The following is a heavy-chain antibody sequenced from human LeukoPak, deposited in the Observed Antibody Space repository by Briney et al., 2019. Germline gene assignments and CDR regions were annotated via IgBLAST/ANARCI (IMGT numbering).Heavy chain of an antibody. CDR1: GFTSDDYA. Sequence: GGSLRLSCAASGFTSDDYAMHWVRQAPGEGLEWVSGISWNSGSIGYADSVKGRFTISRDNAKNSLYLQMNSLRAEDMALYYCARRSGDDAFDIWGQGTMVTVSS. CDR3: ARRSGDDAFDI. D-gene: IGHD3-10*01. J-gene: IGHJ3*02. V-gene: IGHV3-9*02. CDR2: ISWNSGSI.